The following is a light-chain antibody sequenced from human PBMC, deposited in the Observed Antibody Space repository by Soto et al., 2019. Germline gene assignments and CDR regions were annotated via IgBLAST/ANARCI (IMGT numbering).Light chain of an antibody. CDR2: DAS. V-gene: IGKV3-11*01. Sequence: EIVLTQSPATLSLSPGERATLSCRASQSVSSYLAWYQQKPGQAPRLLIYDASNRATGIPARFSGSGSGTVFTLTISSLEPEDFAVYYRQQRSNWPLMYTFGQGTKLAIK. J-gene: IGKJ2*01. CDR3: QQRSNWPLMYT. CDR1: QSVSSY.